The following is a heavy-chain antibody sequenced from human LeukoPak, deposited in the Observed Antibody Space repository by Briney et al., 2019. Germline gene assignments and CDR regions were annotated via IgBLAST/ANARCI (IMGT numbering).Heavy chain of an antibody. V-gene: IGHV4-39*07. CDR3: ARDSCGGDCYPFFDY. CDR1: GGSISSSSYY. D-gene: IGHD2-21*02. J-gene: IGHJ4*02. CDR2: IYYSGST. Sequence: SETLSLTCTVSGGSISSSSYYWGCIRQPPGKGLECIGSIYYSGSTYYNPSLKSRVTISVDTSKNQFSLKLSSVTAADTTVYYCARDSCGGDCYPFFDYWGQGTLVTVSS.